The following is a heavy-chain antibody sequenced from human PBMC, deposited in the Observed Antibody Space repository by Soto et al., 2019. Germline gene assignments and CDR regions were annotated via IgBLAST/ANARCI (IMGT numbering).Heavy chain of an antibody. CDR2: HLHRGRT. J-gene: IGHJ4*02. Sequence: PSQTLSLTWVVSGGSISSSHWRSWVRQPRGRGLKWKAEHLHRGRTNGTPSRKSRSTLQVDQTQNDFTLTLSSGTAAHAAVYYCPSHKIATRFFDYWGQGTRVTVS. V-gene: IGHV4-4*02. CDR3: PSHKIATRFFDY. CDR1: GGSISSSHW. D-gene: IGHD6-6*01.